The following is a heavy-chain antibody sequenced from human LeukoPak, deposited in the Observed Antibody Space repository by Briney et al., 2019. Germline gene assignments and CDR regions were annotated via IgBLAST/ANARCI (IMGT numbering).Heavy chain of an antibody. CDR3: AKDALISYRGAWSQSDY. D-gene: IGHD2/OR15-2a*01. CDR2: ISGSGGST. J-gene: IGHJ4*02. V-gene: IGHV3-23*01. Sequence: GGSLRLSCAASGFTFSSYTMSWVRQAPGKGLEWVSGISGSGGSTYYADSVKGRFTISRDNSKNTLYLQMNRLRAEDTAIYYCAKDALISYRGAWSQSDYWGQGTLVTVSS. CDR1: GFTFSSYT.